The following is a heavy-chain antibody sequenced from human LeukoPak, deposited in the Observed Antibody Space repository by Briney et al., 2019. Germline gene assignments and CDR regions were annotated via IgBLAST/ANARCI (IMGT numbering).Heavy chain of an antibody. Sequence: PSETLSLTCTVSGGSISSYYWTWIRQPPGKGLEWIGEINHSGSTNYNPSLKSRVTISVDTSKNQFSLKLSSVTAADTAVYYCARVPRGLYYYDSSGYSSVWGKGTTVTVSS. CDR3: ARVPRGLYYYDSSGYSSV. D-gene: IGHD3-22*01. J-gene: IGHJ6*04. CDR2: INHSGST. V-gene: IGHV4-34*01. CDR1: GGSISSYY.